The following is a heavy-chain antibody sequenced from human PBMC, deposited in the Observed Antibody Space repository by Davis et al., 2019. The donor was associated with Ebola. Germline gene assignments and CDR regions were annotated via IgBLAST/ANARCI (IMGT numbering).Heavy chain of an antibody. CDR3: ARHNNGGTHPIEY. V-gene: IGHV4-59*08. J-gene: IGHJ4*02. Sequence: PSETLSLTCTVSGGSISGYYWTWIRQPPGKGLEYIGHIYYSGSTNYNPSLKSRVTMSVDTSKNQFSLKLSSVSAADTAVYYCARHNNGGTHPIEYWGQGTLVTVSS. CDR1: GGSISGYY. CDR2: IYYSGST. D-gene: IGHD2-8*01.